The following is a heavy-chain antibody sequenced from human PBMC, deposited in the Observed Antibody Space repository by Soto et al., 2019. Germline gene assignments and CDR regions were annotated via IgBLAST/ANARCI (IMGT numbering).Heavy chain of an antibody. CDR3: AKNGIIYDILTEAWAGMLLTDY. CDR2: ISGSGGST. V-gene: IGHV3-23*01. D-gene: IGHD3-9*01. J-gene: IGHJ4*02. CDR1: GFTFSSYA. Sequence: GGSLRLSCAASGFTFSSYAMSWVRQAPGKGLEWVSAISGSGGSTYYADSVKGRFTISRDNSKNTLYLQMNSLRAEDTAVYYCAKNGIIYDILTEAWAGMLLTDYWGQGTLVTVSS.